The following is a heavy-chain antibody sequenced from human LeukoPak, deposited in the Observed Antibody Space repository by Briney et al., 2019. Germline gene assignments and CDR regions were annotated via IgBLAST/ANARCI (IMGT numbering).Heavy chain of an antibody. CDR2: INSNSGGT. Sequence: ASVKVSCKASGYTFTGYYMHWVRQAPGQGLEWMGWINSNSGGTNYAQRFQGRVTMTRDTSISTAYMELSRLRSDDTAVYYCARGREPGSYYNGFDYWGQGTLVTVSS. D-gene: IGHD3-10*01. CDR3: ARGREPGSYYNGFDY. CDR1: GYTFTGYY. V-gene: IGHV1-2*02. J-gene: IGHJ4*02.